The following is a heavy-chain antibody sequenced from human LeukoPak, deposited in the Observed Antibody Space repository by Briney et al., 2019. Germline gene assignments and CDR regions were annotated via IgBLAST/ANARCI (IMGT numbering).Heavy chain of an antibody. Sequence: PSQTLSLTCTVSGGSISSGDYYWSWIRQPPGKGLEWIGYIYYSGSTYYNPSLKSRVTISVDTSKNQFSLKLSSVTAADTAVYYCARENYYGSGSYSGYYYYYMDVWGKGATVTVSS. V-gene: IGHV4-30-4*08. J-gene: IGHJ6*03. CDR3: ARENYYGSGSYSGYYYYYMDV. CDR2: IYYSGST. D-gene: IGHD3-10*01. CDR1: GGSISSGDYY.